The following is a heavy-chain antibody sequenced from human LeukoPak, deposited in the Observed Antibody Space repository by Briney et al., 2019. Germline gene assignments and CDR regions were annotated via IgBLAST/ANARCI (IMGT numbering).Heavy chain of an antibody. V-gene: IGHV3-23*01. CDR2: ISGSGGST. CDR1: GFTFSSYA. Sequence: GGSLRLSCAASGFTFSSYAMSWVRQAPGKGLEWVSAISGSGGSTYYADSVKGQFTISRDNSKNTLYLQMNSLRAEDTAVYYCAKDSFSSGWYDYWGQGTLVTVSS. CDR3: AKDSFSSGWYDY. D-gene: IGHD6-19*01. J-gene: IGHJ4*02.